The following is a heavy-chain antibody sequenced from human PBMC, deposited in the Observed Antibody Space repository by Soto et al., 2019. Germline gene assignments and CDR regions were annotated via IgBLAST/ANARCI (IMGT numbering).Heavy chain of an antibody. J-gene: IGHJ4*02. CDR3: ARVKDGYTFDY. V-gene: IGHV4-30-2*01. Sequence: SETLSLTCAVSGGSISSCGYSWSWIRQPPGKGLEWIGYIYHSVSTYYNPSLKSRVTISVDRSKNQFSLKLSSVTAADTAVYYCARVKDGYTFDYWGQGTLVTVSS. CDR1: GGSISSCGYS. CDR2: IYHSVST. D-gene: IGHD5-12*01.